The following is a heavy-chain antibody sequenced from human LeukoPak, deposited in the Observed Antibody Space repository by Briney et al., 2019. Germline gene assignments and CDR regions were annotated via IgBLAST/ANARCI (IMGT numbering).Heavy chain of an antibody. CDR1: GFTFSSYA. Sequence: GGSLRLSCAASGFTFSSYAMHWVRQAPGKGLEWVAVISYDGSNKYYADSVKGRFTISRDNSKNTLYLQMNSLRAEDTAVCYCAREGLRSTNPYFDYWGQGTLVTVSS. J-gene: IGHJ4*02. CDR2: ISYDGSNK. D-gene: IGHD5/OR15-5a*01. CDR3: AREGLRSTNPYFDY. V-gene: IGHV3-30-3*01.